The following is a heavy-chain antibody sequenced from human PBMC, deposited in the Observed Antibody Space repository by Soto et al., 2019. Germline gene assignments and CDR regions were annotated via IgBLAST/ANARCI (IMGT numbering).Heavy chain of an antibody. J-gene: IGHJ4*02. CDR2: INTDGSGT. Sequence: PGGSLRLSCAASGFNCSNYWMHWVRQAPGKGLVWVSRINTDGSGTTYADSVKGRFTMSRDNAKNTLYLQMNGLRAEDTAVYYCARGASGYSYGWGQGTLVTVSS. CDR1: GFNCSNYW. CDR3: ARGASGYSYG. D-gene: IGHD5-18*01. V-gene: IGHV3-74*01.